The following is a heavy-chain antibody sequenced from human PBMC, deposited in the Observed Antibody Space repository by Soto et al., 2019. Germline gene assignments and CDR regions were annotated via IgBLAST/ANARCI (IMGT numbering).Heavy chain of an antibody. CDR1: GYTFTSYD. D-gene: IGHD2-2*01. J-gene: IGHJ5*02. Sequence: PRASVKVSCKASGYTFTSYDINWVRQATGQGLEWMGWMNPNSGNTGYAQKFQGRVTMTRNTSISTAYMELSSLRSEDTAVYYCARGRRRCSSTSCQRPSNWFDPWGQGTLVTGSS. V-gene: IGHV1-8*01. CDR2: MNPNSGNT. CDR3: ARGRRRCSSTSCQRPSNWFDP.